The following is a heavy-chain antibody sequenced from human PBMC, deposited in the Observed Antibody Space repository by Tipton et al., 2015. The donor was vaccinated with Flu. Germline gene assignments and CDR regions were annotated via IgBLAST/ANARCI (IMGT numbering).Heavy chain of an antibody. V-gene: IGHV4-59*01. D-gene: IGHD6-13*01. CDR3: ARGGSSWHQRGPSYYYMDV. J-gene: IGHJ6*03. Sequence: TLSLTCTVSGGSISSYYWSWIRQPPGKGLEWIGYIYYSGSTNYNPSLKSRVTISVDTSKNQFSLKLSSVTAADTAVYYCARGGSSWHQRGPSYYYMDVWGKGTTVTVSS. CDR1: GGSISSYY. CDR2: IYYSGST.